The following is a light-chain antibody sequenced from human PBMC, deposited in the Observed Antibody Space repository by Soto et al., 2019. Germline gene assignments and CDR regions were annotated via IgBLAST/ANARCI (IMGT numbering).Light chain of an antibody. V-gene: IGLV7-46*01. CDR1: TGAVTSGHY. J-gene: IGLJ2*01. Sequence: QAVVTQEPSLTVSPGGTVTLTCGSSTGAVTSGHYAFWLQQKPGRAPRTLIYDTTNRHSWTPARFSGSLLGGKAALTLSGAQPEDEAEYYCLLSYGGARVFGGGTKLTVL. CDR3: LLSYGGARV. CDR2: DTT.